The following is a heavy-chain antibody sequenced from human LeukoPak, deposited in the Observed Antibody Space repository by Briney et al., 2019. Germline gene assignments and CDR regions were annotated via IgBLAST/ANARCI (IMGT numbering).Heavy chain of an antibody. D-gene: IGHD3-10*01. Sequence: PGGSLRLSYAASGFTFSRFGMHWVRQAPGKGLEWVAFIRYDASNKYYADSVKGRFTISRDNSKNTLYLQMNSLRPEDTAVYYCTKGGYYGSGEIDYWGQGTLVTVSS. CDR1: GFTFSRFG. J-gene: IGHJ4*02. CDR3: TKGGYYGSGEIDY. CDR2: IRYDASNK. V-gene: IGHV3-30*02.